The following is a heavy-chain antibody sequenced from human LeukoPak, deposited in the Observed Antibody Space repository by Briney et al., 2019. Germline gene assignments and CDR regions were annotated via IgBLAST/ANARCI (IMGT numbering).Heavy chain of an antibody. Sequence: GGSLRLSRAAPGFTFSSYAMSWVRQAPGKGLEWVSAISGSGGSTYYADSVKGRFTISRDNSKNTLYLQMNSLRAEDTAVYYCAKHLIVVVPAISDYWGQGTLVTVSS. D-gene: IGHD2-2*01. V-gene: IGHV3-23*01. CDR1: GFTFSSYA. CDR2: ISGSGGST. CDR3: AKHLIVVVPAISDY. J-gene: IGHJ4*02.